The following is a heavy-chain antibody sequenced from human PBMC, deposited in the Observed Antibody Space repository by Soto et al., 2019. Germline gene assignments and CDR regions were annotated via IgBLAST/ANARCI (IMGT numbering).Heavy chain of an antibody. D-gene: IGHD6-13*01. CDR2: IWYDGSNK. Sequence: PGGSLRLSCAAGGLSFSSYGMHCVRQAPGKGLEWVAVIWYDGSNKYYADSVKGRFTISRDNSKNTLYLQMNSLRAEDTAVYYCARGLGIAANWFDPWGQGTLVTVSS. J-gene: IGHJ5*02. V-gene: IGHV3-33*01. CDR1: GLSFSSYG. CDR3: ARGLGIAANWFDP.